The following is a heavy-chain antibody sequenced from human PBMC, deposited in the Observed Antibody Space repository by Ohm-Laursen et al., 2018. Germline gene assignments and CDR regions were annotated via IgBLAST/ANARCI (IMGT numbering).Heavy chain of an antibody. CDR1: GGSISSYY. D-gene: IGHD5-24*01. V-gene: IGHV4-59*04. J-gene: IGHJ5*01. CDR2: MFYSGST. CDR3: VRQIERDGYDS. Sequence: SDTLSLTCPVSGGSISSYYWSWIRQPPGKGLEWLGSMFYSGSTFYSPSFRGRVTVSADTSRNQFSLILNSVAAADTAVYFCVRQIERDGYDSWGQGTLVTVSS.